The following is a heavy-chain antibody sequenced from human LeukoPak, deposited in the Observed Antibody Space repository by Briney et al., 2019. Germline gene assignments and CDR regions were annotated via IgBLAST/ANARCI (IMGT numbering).Heavy chain of an antibody. D-gene: IGHD1-14*01. CDR1: GGSISSYY. CDR2: IYYSGST. CDR3: ARAPTAAPADI. V-gene: IGHV4-59*01. J-gene: IGHJ3*02. Sequence: SETLSLTCTVSGGSISSYYWSWIRQPPGKGLEWIGYIYYSGSTNYNPSLKSRVTISVDTSKNQYSLKLSSVTAADTAVYYCARAPTAAPADIWGQGTMVTVSS.